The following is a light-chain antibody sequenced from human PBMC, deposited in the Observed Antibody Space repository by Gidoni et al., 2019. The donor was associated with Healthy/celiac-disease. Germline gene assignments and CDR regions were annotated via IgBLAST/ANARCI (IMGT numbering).Light chain of an antibody. CDR3: AAWDDSLSGGV. V-gene: IGLV1-47*01. Sequence: QSVLTQPPSASGTPGQRVTISCSGSSSNIGSNYVYWYQQLPGTAPILLIYMNNQRPSGVPDRFSGSKSGTSASLAISGLRSEDESDYYCAAWDDSLSGGVFGGGTKLTVL. J-gene: IGLJ2*01. CDR2: MNN. CDR1: SSNIGSNY.